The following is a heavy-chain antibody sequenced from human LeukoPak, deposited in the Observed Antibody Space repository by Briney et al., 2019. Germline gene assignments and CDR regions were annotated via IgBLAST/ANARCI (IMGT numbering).Heavy chain of an antibody. V-gene: IGHV4-59*12. D-gene: IGHD4-17*01. CDR3: ARDFGDYVGAFYI. CDR2: IHYSGST. CDR1: GGSISSYY. J-gene: IGHJ3*02. Sequence: SETLSLTCTVSGGSISSYYWNWIRQPPGKGLEWIGLIHYSGSTNYNPSLKSRLTTSVDTSKNQFSLKLSSVTAADTAVYYCARDFGDYVGAFYIWGQGTMVTVSS.